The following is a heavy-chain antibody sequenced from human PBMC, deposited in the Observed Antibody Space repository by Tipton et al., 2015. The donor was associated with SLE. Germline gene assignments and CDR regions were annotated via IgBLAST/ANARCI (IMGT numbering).Heavy chain of an antibody. CDR1: GDSFSSGSSS. CDR3: VKSVVVVSPRDYYYYMDV. D-gene: IGHD2-15*01. CDR2: IYNSGIT. J-gene: IGHJ6*03. Sequence: TLSLTCTVSGDSFSSGSSSWNWVRQPAGKGLEWIGLIYNSGITNYNPSLQSRVTFSVDMSKNQFSLRLSSVTAADTGVYYCVKSVVVVSPRDYYYYMDVWGKGTTVTVSS. V-gene: IGHV4-61*02.